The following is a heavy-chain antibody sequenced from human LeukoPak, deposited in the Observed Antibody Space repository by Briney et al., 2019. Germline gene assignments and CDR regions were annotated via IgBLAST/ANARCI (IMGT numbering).Heavy chain of an antibody. CDR2: IYYSGST. J-gene: IGHJ4*02. Sequence: SETLSLTCTVSGGSISSYYWSWIRQPPGKGLEWIGYIYYSGSTNYNPSLKSRVTISVDTSKNQFSLKLSSVTAADTAVYYCARYPVPLHHFDYGGNRLHFDYWGQGTLVTVSS. V-gene: IGHV4-59*01. CDR3: ARYPVPLHHFDYGGNRLHFDY. CDR1: GGSISSYY. D-gene: IGHD4-23*01.